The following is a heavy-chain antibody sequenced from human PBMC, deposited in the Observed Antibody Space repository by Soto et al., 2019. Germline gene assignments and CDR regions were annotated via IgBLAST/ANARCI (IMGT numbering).Heavy chain of an antibody. J-gene: IGHJ5*02. Sequence: GGSLRLSCTASGFTFSHYNMNWVRQTPGKGLEWVSYIGAGSSPTYYADSVKGRFTISRDNAQNSLFLQMNSLRDEDTAVYHCVRDNRLRFFDWPQFDPWGQGTLVTVSS. CDR1: GFTFSHYN. V-gene: IGHV3-48*02. CDR3: VRDNRLRFFDWPQFDP. CDR2: IGAGSSPT. D-gene: IGHD3-9*01.